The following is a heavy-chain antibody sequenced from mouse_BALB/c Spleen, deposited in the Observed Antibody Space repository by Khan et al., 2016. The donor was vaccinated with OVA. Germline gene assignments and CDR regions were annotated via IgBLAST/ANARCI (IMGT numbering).Heavy chain of an antibody. CDR3: ARTARKKY. D-gene: IGHD1-2*01. J-gene: IGHJ2*01. CDR2: ISNSGST. V-gene: IGHV3-2*02. Sequence: EVQLQESGPGLVKPSQSLSLTCTVTGYSITSGYGWNWIRQFPGNKLEWMGYISNSGSTNYNPSLKSRISITRDTSKNQYFLRLNSVTTEDTATYYCARTARKKYWGQGTTLTVSS. CDR1: GYSITSGYG.